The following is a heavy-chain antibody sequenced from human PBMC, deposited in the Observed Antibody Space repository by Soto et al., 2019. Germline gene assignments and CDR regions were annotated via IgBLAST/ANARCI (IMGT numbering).Heavy chain of an antibody. CDR1: GDSITNYK. J-gene: IGHJ4*02. CDR3: ASGNQMWLET. D-gene: IGHD3-22*01. Sequence: QVQLQESGPGLVKPSETLSLTCLVSGDSITNYKWNWIRQPPGKGLEWIGYIYYRRSTNHNPSLNRRVTISLDPSKNQVSLNLTSVTEADTDIYYCASGNQMWLETWGQGSRITVAS. CDR2: IYYRRST. V-gene: IGHV4-59*01.